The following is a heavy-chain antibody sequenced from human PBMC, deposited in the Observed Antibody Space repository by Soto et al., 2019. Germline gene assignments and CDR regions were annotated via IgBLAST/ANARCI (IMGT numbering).Heavy chain of an antibody. CDR1: GYSFTSYW. J-gene: IGHJ5*02. V-gene: IGHV5-51*01. CDR2: IYPGDSDT. Sequence: GESLKISCKGSGYSFTSYWIGWVRQMPGKGLEWMGIIYPGDSDTRYSPSFQGQVTISADKSISTAYLQWSSLKASDTAMYYCARRGGYCSGGSCYSEGWFDPWGQGTLVTVSS. D-gene: IGHD2-15*01. CDR3: ARRGGYCSGGSCYSEGWFDP.